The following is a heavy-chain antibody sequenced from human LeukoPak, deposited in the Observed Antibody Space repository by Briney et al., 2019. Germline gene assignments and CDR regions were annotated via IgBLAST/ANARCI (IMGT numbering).Heavy chain of an antibody. J-gene: IGHJ4*02. CDR1: GFSFSSYG. CDR2: IRYDGSNK. D-gene: IGHD4-23*01. CDR3: AGDDYGGNPEGY. V-gene: IGHV3-30*02. Sequence: GGSLRLSCAASGFSFSSYGMHWVRQAPGKGLEWVAFIRYDGSNKYYADSVQGRFTISRDNSKNTLYPQLNSPGAEDTAVYYCAGDDYGGNPEGYWGQGTLVTVSS.